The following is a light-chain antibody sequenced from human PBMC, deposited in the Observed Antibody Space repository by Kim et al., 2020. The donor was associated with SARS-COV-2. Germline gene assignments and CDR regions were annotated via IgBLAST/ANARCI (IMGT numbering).Light chain of an antibody. CDR2: AAS. J-gene: IGKJ1*01. Sequence: DIQMTQSPSSLPASVGDRVTITCRASQTITTFLNWYQQKPGKAPKPLIYAASNLQSGVPSRFSGSGSGTDFTLTISSLQPEDFATYYCQQSYRVPRTLRQGTKVDIK. V-gene: IGKV1-39*01. CDR1: QTITTF. CDR3: QQSYRVPRT.